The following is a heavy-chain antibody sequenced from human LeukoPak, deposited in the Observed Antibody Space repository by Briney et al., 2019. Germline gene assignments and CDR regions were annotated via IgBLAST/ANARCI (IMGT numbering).Heavy chain of an antibody. CDR2: ISSTGSPI. V-gene: IGHV3-48*01. D-gene: IGHD2-15*01. CDR3: AQKGGTDY. Sequence: GSLRLSCAASGFTFSRFGMNWVRQAQGKGLEWVSYISSTGSPIYYADSVKGRFTSSRDNAKNSLYLQMNSLRGDDTAVYYCAQKGGTDYWGQGTLVTVSS. CDR1: GFTFSRFG. J-gene: IGHJ4*02.